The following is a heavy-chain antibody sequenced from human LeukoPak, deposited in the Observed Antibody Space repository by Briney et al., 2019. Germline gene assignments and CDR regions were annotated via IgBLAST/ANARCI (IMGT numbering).Heavy chain of an antibody. Sequence: GGSLRLSCVVSGITLSNYGMSWVRQAPGKGLEWVSGISERGGSTNYADSVKGRFIISRDTSKNTVYLQMNSLRVEDTAVYFCAKRGIVIRAVIIIRFHKEAYYFDYWGQGILVTVSS. D-gene: IGHD3-10*01. CDR3: AKRGIVIRAVIIIRFHKEAYYFDY. V-gene: IGHV3-23*01. J-gene: IGHJ4*02. CDR1: GITLSNYG. CDR2: ISERGGST.